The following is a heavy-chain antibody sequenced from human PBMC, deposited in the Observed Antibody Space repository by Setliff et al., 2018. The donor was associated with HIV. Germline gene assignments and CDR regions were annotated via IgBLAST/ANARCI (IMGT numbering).Heavy chain of an antibody. D-gene: IGHD2-15*01. CDR3: AREYYRSGGYYSGWKYYYMDV. J-gene: IGHJ6*03. CDR1: GDSSSNDY. Sequence: SETLSLTCTVSGDSSSNDYWTWVRQPPGKGLEWIGNIHNSGTTKYNPSLNSRVTISVDMSKSQFSLRLSSVTAADTAMYYCAREYYRSGGYYSGWKYYYMDVWGKGTTVTVSS. CDR2: IHNSGTT. V-gene: IGHV4-4*08.